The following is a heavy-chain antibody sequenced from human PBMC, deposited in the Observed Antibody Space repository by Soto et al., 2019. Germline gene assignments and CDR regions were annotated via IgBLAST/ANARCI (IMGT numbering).Heavy chain of an antibody. Sequence: PSQTLSLTCAISVDSVSSNSGVWNWIIQSPSGGLEWLGRTYYRSKWFTDYGVSVKGRITINPDTSKNQFSLQLNSVTPDDTAVYYCAHSNGWYNREAFDVWGQGTLVIVS. J-gene: IGHJ3*01. V-gene: IGHV6-1*01. CDR3: AHSNGWYNREAFDV. D-gene: IGHD6-19*01. CDR1: VDSVSSNSGV. CDR2: TYYRSKWFT.